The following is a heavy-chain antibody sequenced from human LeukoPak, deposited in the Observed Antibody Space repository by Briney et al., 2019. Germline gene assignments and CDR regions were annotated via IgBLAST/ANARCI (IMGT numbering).Heavy chain of an antibody. CDR2: IIPIFGTA. CDR3: ARSRGIAAAGHMEGWESFDY. D-gene: IGHD6-13*01. V-gene: IGHV1-69*13. J-gene: IGHJ4*02. Sequence: SVRVSCKASGGTFSSYAISWVRQAPGQGLEWMGGIIPIFGTANYAQKFQGRVTITADESTSTAYMELSSLRSEDTAVYYCARSRGIAAAGHMEGWESFDYWGQGTLVTVSS. CDR1: GGTFSSYA.